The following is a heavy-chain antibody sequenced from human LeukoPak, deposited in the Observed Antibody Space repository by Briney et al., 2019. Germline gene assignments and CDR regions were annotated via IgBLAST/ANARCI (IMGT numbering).Heavy chain of an antibody. J-gene: IGHJ4*02. CDR3: AARWFGESFDY. CDR2: ISYDGSNK. D-gene: IGHD3-10*01. Sequence: GGSLRLSCAASGFTFSSYAMHWVRQAPGKGLEWVAVISYDGSNKYYADSVKGRFTISRDNSKNTLYLQMNSLRAEDTAVYYCAARWFGESFDYWGQGTLVTVSS. CDR1: GFTFSSYA. V-gene: IGHV3-30-3*01.